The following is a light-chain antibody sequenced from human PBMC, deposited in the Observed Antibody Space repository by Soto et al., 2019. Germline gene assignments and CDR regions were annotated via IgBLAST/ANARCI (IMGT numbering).Light chain of an antibody. V-gene: IGKV3-15*01. Sequence: ELVLTQSPGTLSLSPGERATLSCRASQSVSRNYLARYQQKTGQAPRLLIYGVSTKASGIPDRFSGSGSGTELNLTISRLQSEDVAVYCCQQYNNWPPTCGQGTKVDIK. J-gene: IGKJ1*01. CDR3: QQYNNWPPT. CDR2: GVS. CDR1: QSVSRN.